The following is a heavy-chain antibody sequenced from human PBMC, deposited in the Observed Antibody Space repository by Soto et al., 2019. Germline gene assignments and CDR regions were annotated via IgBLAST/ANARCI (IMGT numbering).Heavy chain of an antibody. D-gene: IGHD3-16*01. CDR3: ARDLMITFGRVSRSGAFDI. Sequence: ASVEVSCKASRDALTSYAMLWLRQAPEQRLEWMGWINAGNGNTKYSQKFQGRVTITRDTSASTAYMELSSLRSEDTAVYYCARDLMITFGRVSRSGAFDIWGQRPMVTVSS. CDR2: INAGNGNT. J-gene: IGHJ3*02. V-gene: IGHV1-3*01. CDR1: RDALTSYA.